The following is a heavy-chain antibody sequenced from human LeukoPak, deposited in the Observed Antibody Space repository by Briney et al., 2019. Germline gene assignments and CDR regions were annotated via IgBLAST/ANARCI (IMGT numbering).Heavy chain of an antibody. CDR1: GFTFSSYS. D-gene: IGHD3-10*01. Sequence: PGGSLRLSCAASGFTFSSYSMNWVRQAPGKGLEWVSSISSSSSYIYYADSVKGRFTISRDNAKNSLYLQMNSLRAEDTALYYCAKDAVSMVRGLPDYWGQGTLVTVSS. CDR3: AKDAVSMVRGLPDY. CDR2: ISSSSSYI. J-gene: IGHJ4*02. V-gene: IGHV3-21*04.